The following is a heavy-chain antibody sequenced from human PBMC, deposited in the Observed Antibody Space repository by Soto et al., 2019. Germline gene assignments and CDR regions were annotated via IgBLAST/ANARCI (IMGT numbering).Heavy chain of an antibody. CDR3: ARDKGPRGGSSIGCDY. Sequence: QVQLVQSGAEVKKPGSSVKVSCKASGGTFSSYTISWVRQAPGQGLEWMGRIIPILGIANYAQKFQGRVTITADKSTSTAYMELSSLRSEDTAVYYCARDKGPRGGSSIGCDYWGQGTLVTVSS. CDR2: IIPILGIA. D-gene: IGHD2-15*01. CDR1: GGTFSSYT. V-gene: IGHV1-69*08. J-gene: IGHJ4*02.